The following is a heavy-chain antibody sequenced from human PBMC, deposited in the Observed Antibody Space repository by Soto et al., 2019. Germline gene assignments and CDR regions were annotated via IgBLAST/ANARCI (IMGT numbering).Heavy chain of an antibody. CDR3: ASGWMAAFDN. V-gene: IGHV4-59*11. D-gene: IGHD2-2*03. CDR1: GDSIETHY. J-gene: IGHJ4*02. Sequence: SETLSLTCNVTGDSIETHYWSWIRQAPGKGLEWIGYIYYSGSTLYNPSLKRRVTISADTAKNQFSLRLTSLTAADTAVYYCASGWMAAFDNWGQGTLVTVSS. CDR2: IYYSGST.